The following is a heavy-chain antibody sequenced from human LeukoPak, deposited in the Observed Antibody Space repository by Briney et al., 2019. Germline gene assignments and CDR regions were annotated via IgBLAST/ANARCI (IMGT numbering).Heavy chain of an antibody. CDR2: IHYSGST. CDR3: ARDAGATAY. V-gene: IGHV4-59*13. J-gene: IGHJ4*02. D-gene: IGHD4/OR15-4a*01. CDR1: GVSISTDY. Sequence: SETLSLTCTVSGVSISTDYWTWVRQSPGKGLEWIGYIHYSGSTSYNPSLKSRVTISVDTSKNQFSLKLTSVTSADTAVYYCARDAGATAYWGQGALVAVSS.